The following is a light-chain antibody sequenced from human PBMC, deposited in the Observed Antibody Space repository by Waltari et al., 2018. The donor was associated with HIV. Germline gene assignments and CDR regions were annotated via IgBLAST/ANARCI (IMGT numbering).Light chain of an antibody. Sequence: DIQITQSPPSLSASVGYIVTVSCRANQTISKFLNWYQHKPGKAPNLLISSASNLHSGVPSRFGGSGSGTDFALTISSLQPEDFAVYYCQQTYSAPWTFGQVTKIDIK. CDR1: QTISKF. CDR3: QQTYSAPWT. V-gene: IGKV1-39*01. CDR2: SAS. J-gene: IGKJ1*01.